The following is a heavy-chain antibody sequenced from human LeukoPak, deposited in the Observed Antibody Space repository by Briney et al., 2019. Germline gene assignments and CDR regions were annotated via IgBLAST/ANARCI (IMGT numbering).Heavy chain of an antibody. V-gene: IGHV1-69*06. CDR1: GGTFSSYA. CDR3: ASWQMTTVTTLAFDI. J-gene: IGHJ3*02. D-gene: IGHD4-17*01. CDR2: IIPIFGTA. Sequence: ASVKVSCKASGGTFSSYAISWVRQAPGQGLEWMGGIIPIFGTANHAQKFQGRVTITADKSTGTAYMELSSLRSEDTAVYYCASWQMTTVTTLAFDIWGQGTMVTVSS.